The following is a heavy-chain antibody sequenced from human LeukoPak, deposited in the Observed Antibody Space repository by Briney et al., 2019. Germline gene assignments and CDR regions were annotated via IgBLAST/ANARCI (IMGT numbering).Heavy chain of an antibody. CDR2: IYTSGST. V-gene: IGHV4-4*07. CDR1: GGSISSYY. CDR3: AREIVVVPAAMRYAHYYYYYMDV. Sequence: SETLSLTCTVSGGSISSYYWSWIRQPAGKGLEWIGRIYTSGSTNYNPSLKSRVTMSVDTSKNQFSLKLSSVTAADTAVYYCAREIVVVPAAMRYAHYYYYYMDVWGKGTTVTISS. J-gene: IGHJ6*03. D-gene: IGHD2-2*01.